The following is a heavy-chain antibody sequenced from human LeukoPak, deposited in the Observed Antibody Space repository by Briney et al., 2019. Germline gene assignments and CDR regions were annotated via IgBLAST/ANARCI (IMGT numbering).Heavy chain of an antibody. J-gene: IGHJ4*02. V-gene: IGHV1-46*01. CDR1: GYAITSHF. CDR3: ARTYSSSWPPSAHSY. Sequence: GASVKVSCKTSGYAITSHFMHWVRQAPGQGLEWVGTIHPDGETTTYGQKFQGRVTITTDESTSTAYMELSSLRSEDTAVYYCARTYSSSWPPSAHSYWGRGTLVTVSS. CDR2: IHPDGETT. D-gene: IGHD6-13*01.